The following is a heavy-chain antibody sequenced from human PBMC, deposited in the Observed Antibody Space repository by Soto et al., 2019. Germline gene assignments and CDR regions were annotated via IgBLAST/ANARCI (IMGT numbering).Heavy chain of an antibody. CDR2: TIPIFGTA. Sequence: QVQLVQSGAEVKKPGSSVKVSCKASGGTFSSLAISWVRQAPGQGLEWMGGTIPIFGTANYAQKFQGRVTITADESTSPGYMELPSLRYEDTAVYYCATQAAWSGYGDVYWGQGTLVTVSS. V-gene: IGHV1-69*01. D-gene: IGHD3-3*01. J-gene: IGHJ4*02. CDR1: GGTFSSLA. CDR3: ATQAAWSGYGDVY.